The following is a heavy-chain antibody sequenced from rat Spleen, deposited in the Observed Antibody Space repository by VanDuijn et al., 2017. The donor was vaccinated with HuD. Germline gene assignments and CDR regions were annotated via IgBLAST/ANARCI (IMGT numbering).Heavy chain of an antibody. CDR2: INPGGFNT. D-gene: IGHD4-3*01. CDR3: ARQDTSGYSNWFAY. Sequence: EVQLVESGGGLVQPGRSLKLSCAVSGFTFNNYDMAWLRQAPTKGLEWVASINPGGFNTYYRDSVKGRFTVSRDNSKSTLYLQVDSLRSEDTATYYCARQDTSGYSNWFAYWGQGTLVTVSS. V-gene: IGHV5-25*01. J-gene: IGHJ3*01. CDR1: GFTFNNYD.